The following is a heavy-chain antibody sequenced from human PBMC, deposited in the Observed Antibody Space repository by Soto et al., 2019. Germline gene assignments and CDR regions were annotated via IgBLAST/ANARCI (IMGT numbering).Heavy chain of an antibody. V-gene: IGHV3-15*07. Sequence: GGSLRLSCAASGFTFSNAWMNWVRQAPGKGLEWVGRIKSKTDGGTTDYAAPVKGRFTISRDDSKNTLYLQMNSLKTEDTAVYYCTTNYGGNWVHYGMDVWGQGTTVTVSS. D-gene: IGHD2-15*01. CDR1: GFTFSNAW. J-gene: IGHJ6*02. CDR2: IKSKTDGGTT. CDR3: TTNYGGNWVHYGMDV.